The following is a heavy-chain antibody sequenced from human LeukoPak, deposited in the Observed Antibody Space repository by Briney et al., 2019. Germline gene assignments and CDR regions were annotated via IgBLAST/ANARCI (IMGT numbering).Heavy chain of an antibody. CDR3: ARAWDDILTGHYYGMDV. J-gene: IGHJ6*02. CDR2: IYHSGST. Sequence: SETLSLTCAVSGGSISSGGYSWSWIRQPPGKGLEWIGYIYHSGSTYYNPSLKSRVTISVDRSKNQFSLKLSSVTAADTAVYYCARAWDDILTGHYYGMDVWGQGTTVTVSS. D-gene: IGHD3-9*01. CDR1: GGSISSGGYS. V-gene: IGHV4-30-2*01.